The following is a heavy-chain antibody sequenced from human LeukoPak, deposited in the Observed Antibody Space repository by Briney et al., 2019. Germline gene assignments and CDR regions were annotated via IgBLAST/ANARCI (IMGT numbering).Heavy chain of an antibody. CDR1: GFTFSSYS. V-gene: IGHV3-48*04. D-gene: IGHD3-22*01. Sequence: GGSLRLSCAASGFTFSSYSMNWVRQAPGKGLEWVSYISSSSSTIYYADSVKGRFTISRDNAKNSLYLQMNSLRAEDTAVYYCARDHTYYYDSSGYYWGQGTLVTVSS. CDR3: ARDHTYYYDSSGYY. J-gene: IGHJ4*02. CDR2: ISSSSSTI.